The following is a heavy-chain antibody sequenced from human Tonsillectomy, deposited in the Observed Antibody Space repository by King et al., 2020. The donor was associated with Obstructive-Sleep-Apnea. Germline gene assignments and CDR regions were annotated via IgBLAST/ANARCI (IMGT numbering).Heavy chain of an antibody. Sequence: VQLVESGGGLVQPGGSLRLSCAASGFTFSNHWMSWVRQAPGKGLEWVANIKKDGSEKFYVDSVKGRFIISRDNAKNSLVLQMNILSAEDTGVDYCARATAGSTLSGGLDPWGQGTLVTVSS. J-gene: IGHJ5*02. D-gene: IGHD1-7*01. CDR1: GFTFSNHW. V-gene: IGHV3-7*03. CDR3: ARATAGSTLSGGLDP. CDR2: IKKDGSEK.